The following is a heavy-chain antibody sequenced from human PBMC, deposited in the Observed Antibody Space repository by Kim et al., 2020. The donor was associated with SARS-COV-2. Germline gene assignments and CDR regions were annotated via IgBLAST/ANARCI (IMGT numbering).Heavy chain of an antibody. D-gene: IGHD3-22*01. CDR2: ISWNSGSI. CDR3: AKDAKYYYDSSGFRSLGPT. J-gene: IGHJ5*02. CDR1: GFTFGDYA. V-gene: IGHV3-9*01. Sequence: GGSLRLSCAASGFTFGDYAMHWVRQAPGKGLEWVSGISWNSGSIGYADSVKGRFTISRDNAKNSLYLQMNSLRAEDTALYYCAKDAKYYYDSSGFRSLGPTWGQGTLVTVSS.